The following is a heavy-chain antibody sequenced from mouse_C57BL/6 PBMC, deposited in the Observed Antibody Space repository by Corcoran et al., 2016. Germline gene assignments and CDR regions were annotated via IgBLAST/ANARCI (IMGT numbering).Heavy chain of an antibody. CDR1: GFSLSTSGMG. V-gene: IGHV8-12*01. D-gene: IGHD1-1*01. CDR2: IYWDDDK. CDR3: ARRVTTVVATEDVMDY. Sequence: QVTLKESGPGILQSSQTLSLTCSFSGFSLSTSGMGVSWIRQPSGKGLEWLAHIYWDDDKRYNPSLKSRLTISKDTSRNQVFLKITSVDTADTATYYCARRVTTVVATEDVMDYWGQGTSVTVSS. J-gene: IGHJ4*01.